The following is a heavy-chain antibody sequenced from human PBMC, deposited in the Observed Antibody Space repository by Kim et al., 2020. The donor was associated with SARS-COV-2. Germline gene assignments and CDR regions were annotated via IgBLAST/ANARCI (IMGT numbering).Heavy chain of an antibody. V-gene: IGHV3-53*01. J-gene: IGHJ6*02. CDR3: AREYYYSGMDV. D-gene: IGHD3-10*01. Sequence: GGSLRLSCAASGFTVSSNYMSWVRQAPGKGLEWVSVIYSGGSTYYADSVKGRFTISRDNSKNTLYLQMNSLRAEDTAMYYCAREYYYSGMDVWGQGTTVTVSS. CDR2: IYSGGST. CDR1: GFTVSSNY.